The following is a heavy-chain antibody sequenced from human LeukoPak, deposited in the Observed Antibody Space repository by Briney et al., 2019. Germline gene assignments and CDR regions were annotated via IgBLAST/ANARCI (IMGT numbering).Heavy chain of an antibody. Sequence: GGSLRLSCAASGFTFSTYNMNWVRQAPGKGLEWVSSISSSSSSIYYADSVKGRFTISRDNAKNSLHLQMNSLRAEDTAVYYCARGDYGYWFDPWGQGTLVTVSS. CDR1: GFTFSTYN. J-gene: IGHJ5*02. CDR3: ARGDYGYWFDP. D-gene: IGHD4-17*01. CDR2: ISSSSSSI. V-gene: IGHV3-21*01.